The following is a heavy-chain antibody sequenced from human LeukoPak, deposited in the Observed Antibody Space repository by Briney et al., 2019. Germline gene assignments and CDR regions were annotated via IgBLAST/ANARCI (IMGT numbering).Heavy chain of an antibody. D-gene: IGHD3-3*01. Sequence: GESLKISCKGSGYSFTSYWIGWVRQMPGKGLEWMGIIYPGDSDTRYSPSFRGQVTISADKSISTAYLQWSSLKASDTAMYYCARHVTFFGVVYDAFDIWGQGTMVTVSS. CDR1: GYSFTSYW. J-gene: IGHJ3*02. CDR3: ARHVTFFGVVYDAFDI. V-gene: IGHV5-51*01. CDR2: IYPGDSDT.